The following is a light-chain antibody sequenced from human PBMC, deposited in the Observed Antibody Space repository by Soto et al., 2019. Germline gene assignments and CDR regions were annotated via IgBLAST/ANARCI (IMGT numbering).Light chain of an antibody. CDR1: QSISGE. V-gene: IGKV3-15*01. J-gene: IGKJ2*01. CDR3: QQGHSWPLT. Sequence: EIVMTQSPATLSVSPGERATLSCRASQSISGELAWYQQKPGQPPRLLIYGASTRATGVPARFTGSGSGSEFTLTISGLQSEDFAVYYCQQGHSWPLTFGQGTRLE. CDR2: GAS.